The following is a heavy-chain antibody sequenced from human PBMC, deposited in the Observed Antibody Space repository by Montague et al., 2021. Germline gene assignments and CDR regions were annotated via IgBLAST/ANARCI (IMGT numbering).Heavy chain of an antibody. CDR2: IWSDGSNK. V-gene: IGHV3-30*04. D-gene: IGHD3-10*01. CDR3: AILWFGGNWFDH. J-gene: IGHJ5*02. CDR1: GFIFSEYS. Sequence: SCAASGFIFSEYSMCWVRQAPGKGLEWVAGIWSDGSNKYYAESVKGRFTISRDNSENTGHLQMSSLRAEDTAIYYCAILWFGGNWFDHWGQGTLVTVSS.